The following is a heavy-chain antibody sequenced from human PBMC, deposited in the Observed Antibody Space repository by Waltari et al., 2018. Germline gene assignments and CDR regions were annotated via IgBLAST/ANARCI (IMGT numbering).Heavy chain of an antibody. V-gene: IGHV3-74*01. CDR3: VMYSSAFLGDC. CDR1: GFTFSRYW. D-gene: IGHD6-25*01. CDR2: INTDGSIT. J-gene: IGHJ4*02. Sequence: EMQLVESGGGLVQPGGSLRLSCAASGFTFSRYWMHWVRQAPGKGLASVSNINTDGSITRDADSVKGRFTISRDNAKNTLFLQMNSLRAEDTAVYYCVMYSSAFLGDCWGQGTLVDVSS.